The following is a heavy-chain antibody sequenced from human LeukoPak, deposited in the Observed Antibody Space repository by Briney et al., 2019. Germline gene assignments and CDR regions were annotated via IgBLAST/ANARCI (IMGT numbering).Heavy chain of an antibody. CDR2: MFYSGST. D-gene: IGHD6-13*01. V-gene: IGHV4-59*11. CDR1: GGSISSHY. CDR3: ATSRGSSWRQYYYYMDV. Sequence: SETLSLTCTVSGGSISSHYWSWIRQPPGKGLEWIGYMFYSGSTNYNPSLKSRVTISVDTSKNQFSLKLTSVTAADTAEYYCATSRGSSWRQYYYYMDVWGKGTTVTVSS. J-gene: IGHJ6*03.